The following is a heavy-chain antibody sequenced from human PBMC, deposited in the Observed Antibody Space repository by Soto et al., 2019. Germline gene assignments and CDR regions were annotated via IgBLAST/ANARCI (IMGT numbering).Heavy chain of an antibody. V-gene: IGHV3-21*01. J-gene: IGHJ4*02. CDR1: GLTFSRVS. CDR2: ISSASSET. CDR3: ARVAY. Sequence: GGALRLSSGATGLTFSRVSMNWVRQVPGKGLEWVASISSASSETWYADWVKGRFIISRDNAQSSLFLQMNALRPEDSAIYYCARVAYWGPGTQVTVSS.